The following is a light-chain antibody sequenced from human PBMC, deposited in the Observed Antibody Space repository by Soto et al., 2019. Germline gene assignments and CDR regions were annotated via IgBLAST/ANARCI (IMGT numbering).Light chain of an antibody. Sequence: EIQLTPSPATLSLSPGDRATLSCRASHSVSSSYLAGYQQQPPQAPPHLINDAASRATSIPDTFSGSGSGTAVTPTISSIEHEDYSVYYCQQHGSSPPWTFGQGTKVDIK. CDR2: DAA. V-gene: IGKV3-20*01. CDR3: QQHGSSPPWT. CDR1: HSVSSSY. J-gene: IGKJ1*01.